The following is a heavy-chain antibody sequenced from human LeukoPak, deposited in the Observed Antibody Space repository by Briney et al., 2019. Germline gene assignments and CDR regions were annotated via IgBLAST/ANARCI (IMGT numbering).Heavy chain of an antibody. CDR3: AAGTAADF. V-gene: IGHV3-11*03. CDR2: ISSSSSYT. CDR1: GIPFSDYY. J-gene: IGHJ4*02. D-gene: IGHD6-13*01. Sequence: GGSLRLSCEVSGIPFSDYYMNWIRQAPGKGLEWISYISSSSSYTDYADSVKGRFTISRDNAKSALYLQLNSLRLEDTAVYYCAAGTAADFWGQGTLVTVSS.